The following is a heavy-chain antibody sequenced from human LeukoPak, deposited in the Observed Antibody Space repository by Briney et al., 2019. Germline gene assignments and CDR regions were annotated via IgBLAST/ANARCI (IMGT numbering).Heavy chain of an antibody. V-gene: IGHV3-48*03. CDR2: ISSSGSTI. J-gene: IGHJ4*02. CDR1: GFTFSSYE. D-gene: IGHD2-15*01. CDR3: ARVACSGGSCTGDY. Sequence: GGSLRLSCAASGFTFSSYEMNWVRQAPGKGLEWVSYISSSGSTIYYADSVKGRFTVSRDNAKNSLYLQMNSLRAEDTAVYYCARVACSGGSCTGDYWGQGTLVTVSS.